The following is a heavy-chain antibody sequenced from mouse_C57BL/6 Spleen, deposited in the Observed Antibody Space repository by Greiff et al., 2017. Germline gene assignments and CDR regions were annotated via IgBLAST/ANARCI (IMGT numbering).Heavy chain of an antibody. D-gene: IGHD1-1*01. CDR1: GYTFTSYW. J-gene: IGHJ4*01. CDR3: AISRITAGAMDY. CDR2: IDPGSGGT. Sequence: QVQLQQSGAELVKPGASVKMSCKASGYTFTSYWITWVKQRPGRGLEWIGDIDPGSGGTNYNEKFKSKATLTVDTSSSTAYMQLSSLTSEDSAVYYSAISRITAGAMDYWGQGTSVTVSS. V-gene: IGHV1-55*01.